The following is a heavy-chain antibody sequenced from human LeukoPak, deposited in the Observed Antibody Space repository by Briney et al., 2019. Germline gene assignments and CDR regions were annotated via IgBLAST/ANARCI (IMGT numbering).Heavy chain of an antibody. CDR3: ARDRYYDSSGYYFFDI. Sequence: PSETLSLTCTVSGGSLSSYYWSWIRHPPGKGLEWIGYIYYSGSTNYNPSLKSRVTISVDTSKNQFSLKLSSVTAADTAVYYCARDRYYDSSGYYFFDIWGQGTMVTVSS. J-gene: IGHJ3*02. CDR1: GGSLSSYY. CDR2: IYYSGST. D-gene: IGHD3-22*01. V-gene: IGHV4-59*01.